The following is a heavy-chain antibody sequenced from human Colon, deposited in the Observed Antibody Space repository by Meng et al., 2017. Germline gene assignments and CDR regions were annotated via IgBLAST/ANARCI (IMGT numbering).Heavy chain of an antibody. Sequence: GQLQESGPGLGRPSETLSLTCTVSGASVSDTNYAWSWIRRPPGKGLEWIGYGSTNHNPSLKSRVTISVDTSKNQFSLTLNSVTAADTAVYYCARDNWGSLDYWGQGTLVTVSS. CDR2: GST. V-gene: IGHV4-61*01. CDR3: ARDNWGSLDY. D-gene: IGHD7-27*01. CDR1: GASVSDTNYA. J-gene: IGHJ4*02.